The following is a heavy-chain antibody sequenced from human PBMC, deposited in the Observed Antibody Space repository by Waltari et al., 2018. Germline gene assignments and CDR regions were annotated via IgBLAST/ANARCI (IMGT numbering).Heavy chain of an antibody. J-gene: IGHJ6*03. D-gene: IGHD5-12*01. V-gene: IGHV4-59*01. CDR3: ARGRRRDGYNSYYYYYYYMDV. CDR2: IYYSGST. Sequence: QVQLQESGPGLVKPSETLSLTCTVSGGSISSYYWSWIRQPPGKGLEWIGYIYYSGSTNYNPSLKSRVTISVDTSKNQFSLKLSSVTAADTAVYYCARGRRRDGYNSYYYYYYYMDVWGKGTTVTVSS. CDR1: GGSISSYY.